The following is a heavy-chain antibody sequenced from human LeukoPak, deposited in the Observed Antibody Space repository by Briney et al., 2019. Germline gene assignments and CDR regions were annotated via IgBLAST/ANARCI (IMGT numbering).Heavy chain of an antibody. J-gene: IGHJ4*02. Sequence: GGSLRLSCAVSGFTFDGYGVSWVRQAPGKGLEWVSGINWNGGSTGYADSVKGRFTISRDNAKKSVYLKMNSLRDEDTALYYCARDYCGGDCYPFDYWGQGTLVTVSS. D-gene: IGHD2-21*02. CDR3: ARDYCGGDCYPFDY. V-gene: IGHV3-20*04. CDR2: INWNGGST. CDR1: GFTFDGYG.